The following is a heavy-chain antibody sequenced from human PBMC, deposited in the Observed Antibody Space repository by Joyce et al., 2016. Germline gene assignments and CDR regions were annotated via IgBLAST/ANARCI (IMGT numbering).Heavy chain of an antibody. V-gene: IGHV3-21*01. CDR3: ARSSYTNGIFDY. Sequence: EVQLVASGGGLVKPGGSLRLSCAASGFTFSSYSMSWVRQAPGKGLEWVSSLSSSSSYIKYTDSVKGRFTISRDNAKNSLYLQMNSLRVEDTAVYYCARSSYTNGIFDYWGQGTLVTVSS. CDR2: LSSSSSYI. D-gene: IGHD2-8*01. CDR1: GFTFSSYS. J-gene: IGHJ4*02.